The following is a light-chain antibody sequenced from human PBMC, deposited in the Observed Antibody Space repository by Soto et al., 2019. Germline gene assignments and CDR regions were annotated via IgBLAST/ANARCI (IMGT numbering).Light chain of an antibody. Sequence: EIVMTQSPATLSVSPGERATLSCRASQSVSSNLAWYQQKPGQAPRLLIYGTSTRATGIPARFSGSGSGTEFTLTIASLQSEHVAVYYCQQYNNWPPYTFGQGTKLEIK. CDR1: QSVSSN. CDR3: QQYNNWPPYT. J-gene: IGKJ2*01. V-gene: IGKV3-15*01. CDR2: GTS.